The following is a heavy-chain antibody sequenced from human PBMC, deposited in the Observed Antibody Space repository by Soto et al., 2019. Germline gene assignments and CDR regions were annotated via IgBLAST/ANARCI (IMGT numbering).Heavy chain of an antibody. J-gene: IGHJ4*02. CDR2: IYYSGST. CDR1: GGSISSYY. Sequence: SETLSLTCTVSGGSISSYYWSWIRQSPGKGLEWIGYIYYSGSTNYNPSLKSRVTISVDTSKNQFSLKLSSVTAADTAVYYCARGYCSSTSCYSHWGQGTLVTVSS. V-gene: IGHV4-59*01. D-gene: IGHD2-2*01. CDR3: ARGYCSSTSCYSH.